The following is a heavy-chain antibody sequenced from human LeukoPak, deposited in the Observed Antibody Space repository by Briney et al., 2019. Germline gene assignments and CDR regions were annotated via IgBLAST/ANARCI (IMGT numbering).Heavy chain of an antibody. D-gene: IGHD3-10*01. CDR1: GGSISGYY. CDR2: INHSGST. Sequence: PSETLSLTCTVSGGSISGYYWSWIRQPPGQGLEWIGEINHSGSTNYNPSLKSRVTISVDTSKNQFSLKLSSVTAADTAVYYCARGSLRLSQNRYYYGSGSYYGFDYWGQGTLVTVSS. V-gene: IGHV4-34*01. CDR3: ARGSLRLSQNRYYYGSGSYYGFDY. J-gene: IGHJ4*02.